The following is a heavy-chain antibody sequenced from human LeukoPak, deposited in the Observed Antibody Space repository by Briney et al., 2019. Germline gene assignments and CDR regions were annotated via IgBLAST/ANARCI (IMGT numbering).Heavy chain of an antibody. J-gene: IGHJ4*02. D-gene: IGHD4-17*01. CDR1: GYTFTGYY. CDR2: INPNSGGT. CDR3: AEGFYGDYPFDY. V-gene: IGHV1-2*02. Sequence: ASVKVSCKASGYTFTGYYMHWVRQAPGQGLEWMGWINPNSGGTNYAQKFQGRVTMIRDTSISTAYMELSRLRSDDTAVYYCAEGFYGDYPFDYWGQGTLVTVSS.